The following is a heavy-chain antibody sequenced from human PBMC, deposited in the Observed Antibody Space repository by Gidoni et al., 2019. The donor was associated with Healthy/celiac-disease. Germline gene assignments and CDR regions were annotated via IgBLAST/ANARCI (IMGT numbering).Heavy chain of an antibody. CDR1: GFPFSSYA. J-gene: IGHJ4*02. CDR2: ISGSGGST. V-gene: IGHV3-23*01. Sequence: EVQLLESGGGLVKPGGSLRLPCAASGFPFSSYAMSWVRQAPGKGLEWVSAISGSGGSTYYADSVKGRFTISRDNSKNTLYLQMNSLRAEDTAVYYCAKGSRDDPQEFDYWGQGTLVTVSS. CDR3: AKGSRDDPQEFDY. D-gene: IGHD1-1*01.